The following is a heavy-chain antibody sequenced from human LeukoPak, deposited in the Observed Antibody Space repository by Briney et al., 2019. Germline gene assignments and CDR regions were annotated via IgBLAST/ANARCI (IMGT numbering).Heavy chain of an antibody. CDR3: ARDLGMTDGDYVSYFDY. V-gene: IGHV3-48*03. J-gene: IGHJ4*02. CDR1: GFTFSRYE. D-gene: IGHD4-17*01. CDR2: ISSSGSII. Sequence: GGSLRLSCAAAGFTFSRYELNWVRQAPGKGLEWVSYISSSGSIIYYADSVKGRFTISRDNAKNSLYLQMNSLRAEDTALYYCARDLGMTDGDYVSYFDYWGQGTLVTVSS.